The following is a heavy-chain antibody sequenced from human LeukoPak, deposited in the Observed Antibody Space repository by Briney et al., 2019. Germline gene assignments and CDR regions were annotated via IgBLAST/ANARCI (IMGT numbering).Heavy chain of an antibody. D-gene: IGHD6-25*01. CDR2: ISSSSSTI. CDR3: ARDPPSSGWDLGFDY. CDR1: GFTFSSYS. Sequence: PGGSLRLSCAASGFTFSSYSMNWVRQAPGKGLEWVSYISSSSSTIYYADSVKGRFTISRDNAKNSLYLQMNSLRAEDTAVYYCARDPPSSGWDLGFDYWGQGTLVTVSS. J-gene: IGHJ4*02. V-gene: IGHV3-48*01.